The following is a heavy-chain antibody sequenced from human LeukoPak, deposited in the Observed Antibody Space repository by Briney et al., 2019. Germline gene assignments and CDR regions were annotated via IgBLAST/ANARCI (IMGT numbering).Heavy chain of an antibody. CDR1: GGTFSSYA. CDR2: IIPIFGTA. CDR3: ASAPGIAVAGTNDAFDI. J-gene: IGHJ3*02. V-gene: IGHV1-69*05. Sequence: ASVKVSCKASGGTFSSYAISWVRQAPGQGLEWMGGIIPIFGTANYAQKFQGRVTITTDESTSTAYMELSSLRSEDTAVYYCASAPGIAVAGTNDAFDIWGQETMVTVSS. D-gene: IGHD6-19*01.